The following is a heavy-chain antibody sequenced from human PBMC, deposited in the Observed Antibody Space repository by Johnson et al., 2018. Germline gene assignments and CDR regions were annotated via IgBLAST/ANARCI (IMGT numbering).Heavy chain of an antibody. CDR1: GYTFTSYD. Sequence: VQLVESGAEVKKPGASVKVSCKASGYTFTSYDINWVRQATGQGLEWMGWMNPNSGNTGYAQKFQGRFTMNRNTAISTAYMGLSSLGSEDTAVYYFASSYDYGDLGAFDIWGQGTLVTVSS. V-gene: IGHV1-8*01. J-gene: IGHJ4*02. CDR3: ASSYDYGDLGAFDI. D-gene: IGHD4-17*01. CDR2: MNPNSGNT.